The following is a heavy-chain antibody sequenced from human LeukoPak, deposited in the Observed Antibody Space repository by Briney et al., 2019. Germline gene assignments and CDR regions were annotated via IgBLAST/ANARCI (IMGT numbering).Heavy chain of an antibody. Sequence: SETLSLTCAVYGGSFSGYYWSWIRQPPGKGLEWIGEINHSGSTSYNPSLKSRVTISVDTSKNQFSLKLSSVTAADTAVYCCARGPYSSFFDYWGQGTLVTVSS. CDR3: ARGPYSSFFDY. D-gene: IGHD6-6*01. J-gene: IGHJ4*02. CDR1: GGSFSGYY. V-gene: IGHV4-34*01. CDR2: INHSGST.